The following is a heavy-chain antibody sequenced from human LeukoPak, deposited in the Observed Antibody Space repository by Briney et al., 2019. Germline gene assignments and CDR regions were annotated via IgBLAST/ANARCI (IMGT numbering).Heavy chain of an antibody. CDR1: GFTFNTYA. CDR2: NSGSGGST. CDR3: ARRGDRLCSSLNCEPHYYFYYMDV. D-gene: IGHD2-2*01. Sequence: GESLRLSCAASGFTFNTYAMSWVRQAPGKGLEWVSSNSGSGGSTYFTDSVEGRFTISRDNSKNSLYLQMNSLSAEDTAVYYCARRGDRLCSSLNCEPHYYFYYMDVWGKGTTVTVSS. J-gene: IGHJ6*03. V-gene: IGHV3-23*01.